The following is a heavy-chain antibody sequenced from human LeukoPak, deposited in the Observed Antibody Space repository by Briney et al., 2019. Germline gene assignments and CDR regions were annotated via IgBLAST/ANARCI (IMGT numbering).Heavy chain of an antibody. CDR3: ARKAWSGYYYDY. V-gene: IGHV1-46*01. CDR1: GYTFTSYY. Sequence: ASVKVSCKASGYTFTSYYMHWVRQAPGQGLEWMGIINPSGGSTSYAQKFRGRVTMTRDTSTSTVYMELSSLRSEDTAVYYCARKAWSGYYYDYWGRGTLVTVSS. CDR2: INPSGGST. D-gene: IGHD3-22*01. J-gene: IGHJ4*02.